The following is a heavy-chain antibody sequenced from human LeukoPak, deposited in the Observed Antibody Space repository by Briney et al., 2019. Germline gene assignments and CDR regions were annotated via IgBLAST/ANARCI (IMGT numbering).Heavy chain of an antibody. D-gene: IGHD1-26*01. Sequence: SETLSLTCGVYGGSFSAYYWSWIRQPPGEGLEWIGESNHSGSTTYNPSLKSRVTISVDTSKNQFSLKLSSVTAADTAVYYCARIMLSWREFDCWGQGTLVTVSS. CDR1: GGSFSAYY. V-gene: IGHV4-34*01. CDR2: SNHSGST. CDR3: ARIMLSWREFDC. J-gene: IGHJ4*02.